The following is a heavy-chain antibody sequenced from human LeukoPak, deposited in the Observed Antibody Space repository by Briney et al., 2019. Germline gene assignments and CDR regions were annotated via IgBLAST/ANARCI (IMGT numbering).Heavy chain of an antibody. CDR1: GFTFSSYW. Sequence: GSLRLSGAACGFTFSSYWMSWVRQAPGKGLEWVANIKQDGSEKYYVDSVKGPFTISKDNAKNSLYLQMNSLRAEDTAVYYCAREGGYGTGTDEESWFDPWGQGTLVTVSS. V-gene: IGHV3-7*03. CDR3: AREGGYGTGTDEESWFDP. CDR2: IKQDGSEK. J-gene: IGHJ5*02. D-gene: IGHD3-10*01.